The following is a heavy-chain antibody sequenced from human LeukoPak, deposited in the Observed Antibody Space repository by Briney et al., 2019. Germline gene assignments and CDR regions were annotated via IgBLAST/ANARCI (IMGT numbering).Heavy chain of an antibody. J-gene: IGHJ4*02. D-gene: IGHD6-19*01. CDR3: ARRGAVAGTVDY. CDR1: GFTFSDYY. CDR2: ISGSGDST. Sequence: GGSLRLSCAASGFTFSDYYMSWIRQAPGKGLEWVSAISGSGDSTYYADSVKGLFTISRDNSKNTLYLQMNSLRAEDTSVYYCARRGAVAGTVDYWGQGTLVTVSS. V-gene: IGHV3-23*01.